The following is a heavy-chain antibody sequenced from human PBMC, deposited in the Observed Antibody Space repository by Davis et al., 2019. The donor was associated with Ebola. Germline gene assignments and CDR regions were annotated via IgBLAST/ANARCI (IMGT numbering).Heavy chain of an antibody. Sequence: HTGGSLRLSCAASGFTFSSYWMHWVRQAPGKGLVWVSRINSDGSSTSYADSVKGRFTISRDNAKNTLYLQMNSLRAEDTAVYYCAKATSWAPFGFGIWGQGTMVTVSS. CDR1: GFTFSSYW. D-gene: IGHD3-16*01. CDR3: AKATSWAPFGFGI. CDR2: INSDGSST. V-gene: IGHV3-74*01. J-gene: IGHJ3*02.